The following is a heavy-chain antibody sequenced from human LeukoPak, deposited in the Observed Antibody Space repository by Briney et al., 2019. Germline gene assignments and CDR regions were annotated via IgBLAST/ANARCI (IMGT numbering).Heavy chain of an antibody. CDR2: ISSSSYYI. J-gene: IGHJ4*02. CDR1: GFTFSSYS. CDR3: ARDRTGEPDY. Sequence: GGSLRLSCAASGFTFSSYSMKWVRQAPGKGLEWVSSISSSSYYIYYADSVMGRFTISRDNANNSLYLQMNSLRAEDTAVYYCARDRTGEPDYWGQGTLVTVSS. V-gene: IGHV3-21*01. D-gene: IGHD7-27*01.